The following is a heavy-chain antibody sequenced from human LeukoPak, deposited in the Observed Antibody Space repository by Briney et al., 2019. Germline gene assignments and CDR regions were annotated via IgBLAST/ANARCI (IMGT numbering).Heavy chain of an antibody. CDR3: ARGWEDPSTGDYGMDV. V-gene: IGHV1-2*02. D-gene: IGHD1-26*01. Sequence: ASVKVSCKASGYTFTGYYMHWVRQAPGQGLEWMGWINPNSGGTNYAQKFQGRVTMTRDTSISTAYMELSRLRSDDTAVYYCARGWEDPSTGDYGMDVWGQGTTVTVSS. CDR2: INPNSGGT. CDR1: GYTFTGYY. J-gene: IGHJ6*02.